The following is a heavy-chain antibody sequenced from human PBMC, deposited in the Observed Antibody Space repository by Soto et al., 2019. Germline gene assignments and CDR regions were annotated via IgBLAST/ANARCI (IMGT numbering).Heavy chain of an antibody. Sequence: QVQLVQSGAEVKKPGSSVKVSCKASAGTFSSYAISWVRQAPGQGLEWMGGIIPIFGTANYAQKYQGRVTITADESTSTAYMELSSLRSEDTAVYYCAGYHGVYGDSHYGMDVWGKGTTVIVSS. V-gene: IGHV1-69*12. CDR2: IIPIFGTA. CDR1: AGTFSSYA. J-gene: IGHJ6*04. CDR3: AGYHGVYGDSHYGMDV. D-gene: IGHD4-17*01.